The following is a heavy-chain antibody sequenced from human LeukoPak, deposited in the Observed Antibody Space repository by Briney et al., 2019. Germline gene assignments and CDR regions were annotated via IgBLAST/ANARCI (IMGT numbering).Heavy chain of an antibody. CDR1: GGTFSSYA. Sequence: ASVKVSCKASGGTFSSYAISWVRQAPGQGLDWMGGIIPIFGTANYAQKFQGRVTITTDESTSTAYMELSSLRSEDTAVYYCARVVGGFDWLPDYYYYYMDVWGKGTTVTVSS. D-gene: IGHD3-9*01. J-gene: IGHJ6*03. V-gene: IGHV1-69*05. CDR3: ARVVGGFDWLPDYYYYYMDV. CDR2: IIPIFGTA.